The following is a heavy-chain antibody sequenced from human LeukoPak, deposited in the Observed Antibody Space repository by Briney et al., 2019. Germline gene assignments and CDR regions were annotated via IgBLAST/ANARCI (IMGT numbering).Heavy chain of an antibody. Sequence: SVKVSCKASGGTFSSYAISWVRQAPGQGLEWMGGIIPIFGTANYAQKFQGRATITADESTSTAYMELSSLRSEDTAVYYCARAGVTYYDSSGSYFDYWGQGTLVTVSS. CDR2: IIPIFGTA. D-gene: IGHD3-22*01. J-gene: IGHJ4*02. V-gene: IGHV1-69*13. CDR3: ARAGVTYYDSSGSYFDY. CDR1: GGTFSSYA.